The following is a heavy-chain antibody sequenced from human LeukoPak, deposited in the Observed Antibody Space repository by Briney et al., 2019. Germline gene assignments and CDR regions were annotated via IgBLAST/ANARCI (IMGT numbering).Heavy chain of an antibody. CDR1: GFTFSSYE. Sequence: GGSLRLSCAASGFTFSSYEMNWVRQAPGKGLEWVSYISSSGITIYYADSVKGRFTISRDNAKNSLYRKMNSLRAEDTAVYYCARVGGTSYPLRGYYYYGMDVWGQGTTVTVSS. J-gene: IGHJ6*02. CDR2: ISSSGITI. D-gene: IGHD2-2*01. V-gene: IGHV3-48*03. CDR3: ARVGGTSYPLRGYYYYGMDV.